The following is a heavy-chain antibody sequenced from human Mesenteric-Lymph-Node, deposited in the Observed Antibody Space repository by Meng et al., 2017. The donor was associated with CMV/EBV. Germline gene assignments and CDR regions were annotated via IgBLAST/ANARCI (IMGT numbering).Heavy chain of an antibody. CDR3: AKCLGTEGAYYYYYGMDV. CDR2: ISGSGGST. D-gene: IGHD3-16*01. J-gene: IGHJ6*02. CDR1: GFTVSSNY. V-gene: IGHV3-23*01. Sequence: GGSLRLSCAASGFTVSSNYMSWVRQAPGKGLEWVSAISGSGGSTYYADSVKGRFTISRDNSKNTLYLQMNSLRAEDTAVYYCAKCLGTEGAYYYYYGMDVWGQGTTVTVSS.